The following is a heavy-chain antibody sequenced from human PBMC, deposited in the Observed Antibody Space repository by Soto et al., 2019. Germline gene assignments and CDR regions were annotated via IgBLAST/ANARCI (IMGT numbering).Heavy chain of an antibody. Sequence: XXTLSLHCSVSGGSITSGAFYRSFIRQHPGRGLEWIGHIHYSGSTYSTPSLNSRVSISLDTSKNQFSLRLTSLTAADTAVYYCARSMVRGVHVDFWGLGTLVTVSS. D-gene: IGHD3-10*01. V-gene: IGHV4-31*03. CDR1: GGSITSGAFY. J-gene: IGHJ4*02. CDR2: IHYSGST. CDR3: ARSMVRGVHVDF.